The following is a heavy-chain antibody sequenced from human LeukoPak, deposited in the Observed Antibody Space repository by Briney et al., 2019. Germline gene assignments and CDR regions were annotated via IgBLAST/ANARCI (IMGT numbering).Heavy chain of an antibody. V-gene: IGHV1-69*13. CDR3: ARDHSSGHDAFDI. CDR2: IIPIFGTA. D-gene: IGHD3-22*01. J-gene: IGHJ3*02. Sequence: SVKVSCKASGGTFSSYAISRVRQAPGQGLEWMGGIIPIFGTANYAQKFQGRVTITADESTSTAYMELSSLRSEDTAVYYCARDHSSGHDAFDIWGQGTMVTVSS. CDR1: GGTFSSYA.